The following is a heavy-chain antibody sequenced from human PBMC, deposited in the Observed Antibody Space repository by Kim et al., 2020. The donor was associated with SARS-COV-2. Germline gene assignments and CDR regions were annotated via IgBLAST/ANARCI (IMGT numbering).Heavy chain of an antibody. Sequence: GGSLRLSCAGSGFTFSTYWRSWVRQAPGKGLEWVANIKQDGSEQYYVDSVKGRFTISRDNAKNLMYLQMNSLRAEDTAVYYCARDSIAAGGNYYFYGMDV. J-gene: IGHJ6*01. CDR2: IKQDGSEQ. CDR3: ARDSIAAGGNYYFYGMDV. V-gene: IGHV3-7*03. D-gene: IGHD6-13*01. CDR1: GFTFSTYW.